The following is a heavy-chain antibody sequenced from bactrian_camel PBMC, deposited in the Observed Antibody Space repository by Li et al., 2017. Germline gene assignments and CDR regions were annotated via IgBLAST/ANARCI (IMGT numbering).Heavy chain of an antibody. Sequence: HVQLVESGGGSVQVGGSLRLSCSASGYNYGTYCMGYFRQAPGKERENVATSDSTGGRYYADSVKGRFTISKDNTKNTIYLQMDNLKVEDTAMYYCAAALLSGFCRNWAYWGPGTQVTVS. V-gene: IGHV3S55*01. J-gene: IGHJ4*01. CDR2: SDSTGGR. D-gene: IGHD7*01. CDR3: AAALLSGFCRNWAY. CDR1: GYNYGTYC.